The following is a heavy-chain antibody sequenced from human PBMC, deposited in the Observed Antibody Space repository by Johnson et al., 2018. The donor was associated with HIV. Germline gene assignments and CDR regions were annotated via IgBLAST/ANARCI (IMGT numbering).Heavy chain of an antibody. D-gene: IGHD3-16*01. Sequence: QVQLVESGGGVVQPGRSLRLSCAASGFTFSSYAIHWVRQAPGKGLEWVAVISYDGSNKYYADSVKGRFTVSRDNYKNTLYMQMNSLRGEDTAVYYCARGRGALDIWGQGTMVTVSS. CDR2: ISYDGSNK. CDR1: GFTFSSYA. V-gene: IGHV3-30*04. J-gene: IGHJ3*02. CDR3: ARGRGALDI.